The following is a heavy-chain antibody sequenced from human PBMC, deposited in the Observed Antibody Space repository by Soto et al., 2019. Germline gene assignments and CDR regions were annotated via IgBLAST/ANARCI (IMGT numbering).Heavy chain of an antibody. CDR3: ARLLAELDYYVMGV. V-gene: IGHV1-18*01. CDR1: GYTFTSYG. Sequence: ASVKVSCKASGYTFTSYGISWVRQAPGQGLEWMGWISAYNGNTNYAQKLQGRVTMTTDTSTSTAYMELRSLRSDDTAVYYCARLLAELDYYVMGVWGKGTTVTVSS. D-gene: IGHD6-13*01. J-gene: IGHJ6*04. CDR2: ISAYNGNT.